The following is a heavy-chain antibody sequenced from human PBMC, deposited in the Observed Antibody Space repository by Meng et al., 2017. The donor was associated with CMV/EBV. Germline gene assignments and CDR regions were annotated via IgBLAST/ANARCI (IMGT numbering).Heavy chain of an antibody. CDR1: GFTFSSYW. CDR3: ARDPYDFWISYYYGMDV. V-gene: IGHV3-7*01. CDR2: IKQDGSEK. D-gene: IGHD3-3*01. Sequence: GESLKISCAASGFTFSSYWMSWVRQAPGKGLEWVANIKQDGSEKYYVDSVKGRFTISRDNAKNSLYLQMNSLRAEDTAVYYCARDPYDFWISYYYGMDVWGQGTTVTVSS. J-gene: IGHJ6*02.